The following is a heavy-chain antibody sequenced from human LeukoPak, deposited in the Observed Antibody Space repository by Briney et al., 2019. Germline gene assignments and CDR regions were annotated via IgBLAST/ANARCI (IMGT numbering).Heavy chain of an antibody. CDR1: GFTFDDYT. CDR3: AKDIAAMVRGVSMGMDV. CDR2: ISWDGGST. D-gene: IGHD3-10*01. Sequence: GGSLRLSCAASGFTFDDYTMHWVRQAPGKGLEWVSLISWDGGSTYYADSVKGRFTISRDNSKNSLYLQMNSLGTEDTALYYCAKDIAAMVRGVSMGMDVWGQGTTVTVSS. V-gene: IGHV3-43*01. J-gene: IGHJ6*02.